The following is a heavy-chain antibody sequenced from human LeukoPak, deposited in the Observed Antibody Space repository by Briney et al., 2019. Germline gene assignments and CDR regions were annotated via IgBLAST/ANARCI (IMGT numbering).Heavy chain of an antibody. CDR3: ARDRKDFIGNQRNRDAFDI. D-gene: IGHD4-23*01. Sequence: PGGTLRLSCAASGFIFYDYGMMWVRQAPGKGPEWGSAINWDGSLTNYAESVLGRFTMSRDNAKTTLYLQMNSLRAEDTALYFCARDRKDFIGNQRNRDAFDIWGQGTMVTVSS. CDR1: GFIFYDYG. V-gene: IGHV3-20*04. J-gene: IGHJ3*02. CDR2: INWDGSLT.